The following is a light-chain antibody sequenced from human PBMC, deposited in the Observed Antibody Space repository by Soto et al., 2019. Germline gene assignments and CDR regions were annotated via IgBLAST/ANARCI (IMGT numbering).Light chain of an antibody. Sequence: EIVLTQSPATLSLSPGERATLSCRASQSVSSYLAWYQQKPGQATRLLIYDASNRSTGIPARFRGSGSRTAFTLTISSLEPEDFAFYDCQQRRNWPPITFGHGKRLEIK. CDR2: DAS. V-gene: IGKV3-11*01. CDR1: QSVSSY. J-gene: IGKJ5*01. CDR3: QQRRNWPPIT.